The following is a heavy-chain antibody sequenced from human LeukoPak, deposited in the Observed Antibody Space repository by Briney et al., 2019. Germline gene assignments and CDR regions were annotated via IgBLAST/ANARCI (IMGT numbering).Heavy chain of an antibody. V-gene: IGHV3-30*18. CDR2: ISYDGSNK. CDR3: AKLPIDSSSLAAFDY. J-gene: IGHJ4*02. Sequence: GGSLRLSCAASGFTFSSYGMHWVRQAPGKGLEWVAVISYDGSNKYYADSVKGRFTISRDNSKNTLYLQMNSLRAEDTAVYHCAKLPIDSSSLAAFDYWGQGTLVTVSS. CDR1: GFTFSSYG. D-gene: IGHD6-13*01.